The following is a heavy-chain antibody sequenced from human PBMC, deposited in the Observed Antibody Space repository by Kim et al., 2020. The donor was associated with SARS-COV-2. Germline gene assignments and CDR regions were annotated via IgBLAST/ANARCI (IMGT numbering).Heavy chain of an antibody. CDR1: GGSIRIYY. CDR3: ARERRGSGWYVDFDY. D-gene: IGHD6-19*01. J-gene: IGHJ4*02. CDR2: IYYSGST. V-gene: IGHV4-59*01. Sequence: SETLSLTCTVSGGSIRIYYWSWIRQPPGKGLEWIGYIYYSGSTNYNPSLKSLVTISVDTSKNQFSLKLSSVTAADTAVYYCARERRGSGWYVDFDYWGQGTLVTVSS.